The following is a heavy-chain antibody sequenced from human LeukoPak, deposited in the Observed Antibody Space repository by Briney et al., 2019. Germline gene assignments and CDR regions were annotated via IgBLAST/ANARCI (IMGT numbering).Heavy chain of an antibody. CDR1: GYTLTELS. J-gene: IGHJ4*02. D-gene: IGHD3-22*01. CDR3: AIENYYDSSGYRD. V-gene: IGHV1-24*01. CDR2: FDPEDGET. Sequence: ASVKVSCKVSGYTLTELSIHWVRQAPGKGLEWMGGFDPEDGETIYAQKFQDRVTMTEDTSTDTAYMELTSLTSEDTAVYYCAIENYYDSSGYRDWGQGTLVTVSS.